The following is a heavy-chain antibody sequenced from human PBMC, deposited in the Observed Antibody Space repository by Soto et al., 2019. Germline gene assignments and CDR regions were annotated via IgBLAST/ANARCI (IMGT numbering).Heavy chain of an antibody. CDR2: ISSSGSTI. D-gene: IGHD2-2*01. V-gene: IGHV3-11*01. J-gene: IGHJ6*02. CDR1: GFTFSDYY. CDR3: ARDLIVVVPAATSFYYGMDV. Sequence: XGSLRLSCSAAGFTFSDYYMSWIRQAPGKGLDWVSYISSSGSTIYYADSVKGRFTISRDNAKNSLYLQMNSLRAEDTAVYYCARDLIVVVPAATSFYYGMDVWGQGTTVTVSS.